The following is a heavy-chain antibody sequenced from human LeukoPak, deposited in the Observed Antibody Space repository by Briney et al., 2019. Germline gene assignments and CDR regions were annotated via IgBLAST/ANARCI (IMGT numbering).Heavy chain of an antibody. CDR1: GFTFTSYS. Sequence: GGSLRLSCAASGFTFTSYSLNWVRQAPGRGLEWVSSNSSRSTYILYADSVKGRFTISRDNAENSLFLHMNSLRLEDTAVYYCARSSSSSWALRLWGQGTLVIVSS. D-gene: IGHD2-15*01. J-gene: IGHJ4*02. CDR3: ARSSSSSWALRL. V-gene: IGHV3-21*01. CDR2: NSSRSTYI.